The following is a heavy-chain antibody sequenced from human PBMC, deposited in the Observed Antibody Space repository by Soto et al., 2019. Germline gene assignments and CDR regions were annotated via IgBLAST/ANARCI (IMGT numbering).Heavy chain of an antibody. V-gene: IGHV3-21*01. J-gene: IGHJ4*02. CDR3: ARDGGVAATLANYFDY. D-gene: IGHD2-15*01. Sequence: EVQLVDSGGDLVQPGESLRLSCAASGFPFSSYSMNWVRQAPGKGLEWVSSMSRSSRYIYYADSVKGRFTISRDNAKNSVYLQMNSLRAEDTAVYYCARDGGVAATLANYFDYWGQGTLVTVSS. CDR2: MSRSSRYI. CDR1: GFPFSSYS.